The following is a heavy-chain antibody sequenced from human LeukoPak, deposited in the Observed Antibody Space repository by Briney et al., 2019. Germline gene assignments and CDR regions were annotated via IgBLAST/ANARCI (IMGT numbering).Heavy chain of an antibody. CDR2: INQEGAEK. CDR3: ARLEGYCTGNRCFGWFDP. CDR1: GFTFSSYW. Sequence: GGSLRLSCAASGFTFSSYWMSWVRQAPGKGLEWVANINQEGAEKYYVDSVKGRFTISRDNAKKSVSLQMNSLRAEDTAVYYCARLEGYCTGNRCFGWFDPWGQGTPVTVSS. D-gene: IGHD2-8*02. V-gene: IGHV3-7*01. J-gene: IGHJ5*02.